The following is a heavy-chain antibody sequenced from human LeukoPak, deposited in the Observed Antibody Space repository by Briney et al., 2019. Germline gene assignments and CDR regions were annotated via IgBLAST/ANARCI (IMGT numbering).Heavy chain of an antibody. CDR1: GGSISSYY. CDR3: ARGQGGNYYLNYFDY. V-gene: IGHV4-59*01. Sequence: PSETLSLTCTVSGGSISSYYWSWIRQPPGKGLEWIGHFYYSGSTNYNPSLKSRVTISVDTSRNQFSLKLTSVTAADTAVYYCARGQGGNYYLNYFDYWGQGAPGHRLL. D-gene: IGHD1-26*01. CDR2: FYYSGST. J-gene: IGHJ4*02.